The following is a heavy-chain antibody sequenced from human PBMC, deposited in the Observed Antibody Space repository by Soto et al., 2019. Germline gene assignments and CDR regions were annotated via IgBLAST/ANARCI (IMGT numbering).Heavy chain of an antibody. D-gene: IGHD3-22*01. CDR3: ARARQQEYYDPSGSSGYYFDY. Sequence: PSETLSLTCTVSGSSISSYYWSWIRQPAGKGLEWIGRIYTSGSTNYNPSLKSRVTMSVDTSKNQFSLKLSSVTAADTAVYYCARARQQEYYDPSGSSGYYFDYWGQGTLVTVPQ. CDR1: GSSISSYY. CDR2: IYTSGST. J-gene: IGHJ4*02. V-gene: IGHV4-4*07.